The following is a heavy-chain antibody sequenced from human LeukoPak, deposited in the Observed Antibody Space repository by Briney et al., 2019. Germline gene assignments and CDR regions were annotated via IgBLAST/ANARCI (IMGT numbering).Heavy chain of an antibody. Sequence: AVKVSCKASGFTFTSSAMQWVRQARGQRLEWVGWIVVGSGNTNYAQKFQERVTITRDMSTSTAYMELSRLRSEDTAVYYCAADGMHGDYAFDSWGQGTLVTVSS. V-gene: IGHV1-58*02. J-gene: IGHJ4*02. D-gene: IGHD4-17*01. CDR3: AADGMHGDYAFDS. CDR1: GFTFTSSA. CDR2: IVVGSGNT.